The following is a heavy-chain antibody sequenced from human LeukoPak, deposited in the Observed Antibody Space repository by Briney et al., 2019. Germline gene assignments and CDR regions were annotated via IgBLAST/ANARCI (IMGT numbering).Heavy chain of an antibody. CDR3: ATGFCSGGRCYGYFQH. CDR2: IKQDGSEK. CDR1: GFTFSSYW. J-gene: IGHJ1*01. Sequence: GGSLRLSCAASGFTFSSYWMRWVRQAPGKGLEWVANIKQDGSEKYYVDSVKGRFTISRDNAKNSLYLQINSLRAEDTAVYYCATGFCSGGRCYGYFQHWGQGTLVTVSS. V-gene: IGHV3-7*01. D-gene: IGHD2-15*01.